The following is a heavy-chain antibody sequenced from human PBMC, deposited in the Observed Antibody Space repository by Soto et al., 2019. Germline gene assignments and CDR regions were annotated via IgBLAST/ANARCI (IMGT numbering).Heavy chain of an antibody. Sequence: GESLKISCKGSGYSFTSYWIGWVRQMPGKGLEWMGIIYPGDSDTRYSPSFQGQVTISADKSISTAYLQWSSLKASDTAMYYCARLPLDYGGNSYYYYYMDVWGKGTTVTVSS. CDR1: GYSFTSYW. D-gene: IGHD4-17*01. V-gene: IGHV5-51*01. J-gene: IGHJ6*03. CDR3: ARLPLDYGGNSYYYYYMDV. CDR2: IYPGDSDT.